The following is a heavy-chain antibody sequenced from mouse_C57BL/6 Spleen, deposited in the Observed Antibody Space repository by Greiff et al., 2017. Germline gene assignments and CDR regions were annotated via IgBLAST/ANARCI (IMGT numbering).Heavy chain of an antibody. D-gene: IGHD3-3*01. CDR2: INPYNGGT. V-gene: IGHV1-19*01. J-gene: IGHJ4*01. CDR3: ARQGSYAMDY. CDR1: GYTFTDYY. Sequence: VQLKESGPVLVKPGASVKMSCKASGYTFTDYYMNWVKQSHGKSLEWIGVINPYNGGTSYNQKFKGKATLTVDKSSSTAYMELNSLTSEDSAVYYCARQGSYAMDYWGQGTSVTVSS.